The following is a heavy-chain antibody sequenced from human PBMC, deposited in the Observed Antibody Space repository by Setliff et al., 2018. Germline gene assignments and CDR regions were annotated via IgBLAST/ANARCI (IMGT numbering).Heavy chain of an antibody. CDR1: GFNFNTHT. Sequence: GESLKISCAAFGFNFNTHTLSWVRQAPGKGLEWVSAISGNSYYINYVDSVKGRFTVSRDNDRNSVSLQMNSLRAEDTGVYYCVAGRMWLPVGDYWGQGTLVTVSS. V-gene: IGHV3-21*01. CDR3: VAGRMWLPVGDY. J-gene: IGHJ4*02. D-gene: IGHD6-19*01. CDR2: ISGNSYYI.